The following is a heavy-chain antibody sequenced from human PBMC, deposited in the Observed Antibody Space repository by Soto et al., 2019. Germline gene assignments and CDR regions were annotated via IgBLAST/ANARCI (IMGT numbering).Heavy chain of an antibody. CDR1: GYTFTSYG. J-gene: IGHJ4*02. D-gene: IGHD3-22*01. Sequence: ASVKVSCKASGYTFTSYGISWVRQAPGQGLEWMGWISAYNGNTNYAQKLQGRVTMTTDTSTSTAYMELRSLRSDDTAVYYCARHSGDYYDSSGYPDIGYWGQGTLVTVSS. V-gene: IGHV1-18*04. CDR2: ISAYNGNT. CDR3: ARHSGDYYDSSGYPDIGY.